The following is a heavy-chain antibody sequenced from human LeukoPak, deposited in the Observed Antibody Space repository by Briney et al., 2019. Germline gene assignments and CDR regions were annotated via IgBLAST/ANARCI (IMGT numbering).Heavy chain of an antibody. D-gene: IGHD6-19*01. Sequence: SETLSLTCAVYGGSFSGYYWSWIRQPPGKGLEWIGEINHSGSTNYNPSLKSRVTISVDTSKNQFSLKLSSVTAADTAVYYCASLSGNWFDPWGQGTLVTVSS. V-gene: IGHV4-34*01. J-gene: IGHJ5*02. CDR3: ASLSGNWFDP. CDR1: GGSFSGYY. CDR2: INHSGST.